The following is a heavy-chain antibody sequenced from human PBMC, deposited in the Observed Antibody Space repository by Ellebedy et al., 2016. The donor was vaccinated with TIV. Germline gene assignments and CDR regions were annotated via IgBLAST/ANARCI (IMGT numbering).Heavy chain of an antibody. Sequence: ASVKVSXXASGYTFKNYGITWVRQAPGQGLEWMRWISAYNGHTNLAQKVQGRFSMTTDPSTSTAYMELRSLKSDDTAVYYCARDQPMEWLFSIDQTPSNNYGMDVWGQGTTVIVSS. CDR3: ARDQPMEWLFSIDQTPSNNYGMDV. V-gene: IGHV1-18*01. CDR1: GYTFKNYG. CDR2: ISAYNGHT. D-gene: IGHD3-3*01. J-gene: IGHJ6*02.